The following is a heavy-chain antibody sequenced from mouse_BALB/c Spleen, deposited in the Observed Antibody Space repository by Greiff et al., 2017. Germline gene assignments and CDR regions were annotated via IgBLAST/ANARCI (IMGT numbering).Heavy chain of an antibody. V-gene: IGHV5-9-4*01. D-gene: IGHD2-1*01. J-gene: IGHJ4*01. CDR1: GFTFSSYA. CDR3: ARDYGNYGGGIGYYAMDY. Sequence: EVQVVESGGGLVKPGGSLKLSCAASGFTFSSYAMSWVRQSPEKRLEWVAEISSGGSYTYYPDTVTGRFTISRDNAKNTLYLEMSSLRSEDTAMYYCARDYGNYGGGIGYYAMDYWGQGTSVTVSS. CDR2: ISSGGSYT.